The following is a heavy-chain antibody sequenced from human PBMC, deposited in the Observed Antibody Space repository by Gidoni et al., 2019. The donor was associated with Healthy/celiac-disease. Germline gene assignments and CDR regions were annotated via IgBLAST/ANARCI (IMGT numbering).Heavy chain of an antibody. CDR3: ALFGDPTGWSSQYSSGWYGSYFDY. D-gene: IGHD6-19*01. J-gene: IGHJ4*02. CDR2: INHSGST. CDR1: GGSFSGYY. V-gene: IGHV4-34*01. Sequence: QVQLQQWGAGLLKPSETLSLTCAVYGGSFSGYYWSWIRQPPGKGLEWIGEINHSGSTNYNPSLKSRVTISVDTSKNQFSLKLSSVTAADTAVYYCALFGDPTGWSSQYSSGWYGSYFDYWGQGTLVTVSS.